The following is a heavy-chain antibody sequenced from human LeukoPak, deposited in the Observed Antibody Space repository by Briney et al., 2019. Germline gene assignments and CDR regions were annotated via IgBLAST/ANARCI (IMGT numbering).Heavy chain of an antibody. Sequence: PSETLSLTCTVSGGSISSSSYYWGWIRQPPGKGLEWIGSIYYDGSTYYNPSLKSRVTISVDTSKNQFSLKLSSVTAADTAVYYCARDQQYQRPAGWFDPWGQGTLVTVSS. J-gene: IGHJ5*02. D-gene: IGHD2-2*01. CDR2: IYYDGST. CDR1: GGSISSSSYY. V-gene: IGHV4-39*01. CDR3: ARDQQYQRPAGWFDP.